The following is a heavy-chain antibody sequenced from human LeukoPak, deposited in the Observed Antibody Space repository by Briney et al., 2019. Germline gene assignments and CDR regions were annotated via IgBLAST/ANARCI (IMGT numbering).Heavy chain of an antibody. D-gene: IGHD2/OR15-2a*01. J-gene: IGHJ4*02. V-gene: IGHV3-64D*06. Sequence: GGSLRLSCSASGFTFSSYPMFWVRQAPGKGLEYVSLISGSGGSTYYADSVKGRFTISRDNSKNTLYLQLSSLRAEDTAVYYCVKGGYYSDYYFDCWGQGTLVTVSS. CDR3: VKGGYYSDYYFDC. CDR2: ISGSGGST. CDR1: GFTFSSYP.